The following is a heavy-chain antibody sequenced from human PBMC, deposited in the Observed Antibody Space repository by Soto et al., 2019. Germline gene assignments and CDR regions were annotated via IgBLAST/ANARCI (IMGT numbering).Heavy chain of an antibody. CDR2: LLFDGTND. CDR1: GFTFSSHA. D-gene: IGHD2-21*01. V-gene: IGHV3-30*09. CDR3: ARGHECFSLWHLDH. J-gene: IGHJ4*02. Sequence: GGSLRLSCAASGFTFSSHAMHWVRQAPGRGLEWLAGLLFDGTNDFYADTVKGRAAVSRDNSKNTLYLQLENLGPQDTAVYYCARGHECFSLWHLDHWGLGTLVTVS.